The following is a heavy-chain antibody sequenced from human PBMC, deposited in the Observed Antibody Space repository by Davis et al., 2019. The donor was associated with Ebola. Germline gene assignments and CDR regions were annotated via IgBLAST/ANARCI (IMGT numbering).Heavy chain of an antibody. J-gene: IGHJ1*01. Sequence: SETLSLTCSVSGGSITSGDYYWSWIRQPPGKGLEWIGDIFYSGSTNYNPALKSRVSISADTSKNQFSLKMISVSAADAAVYFCARTSGGYRERNFQYWGQGTLVIVSS. D-gene: IGHD1-26*01. CDR1: GGSITSGDYY. V-gene: IGHV4-61*08. CDR3: ARTSGGYRERNFQY. CDR2: IFYSGST.